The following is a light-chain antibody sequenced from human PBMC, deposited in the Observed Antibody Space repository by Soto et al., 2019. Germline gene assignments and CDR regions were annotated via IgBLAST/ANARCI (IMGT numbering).Light chain of an antibody. CDR3: QQYGSPPIT. CDR2: GAS. CDR1: QSVSSSY. Sequence: EIALTQSPGTLSLSPGERATLSCRASQSVSSSYLAWYQQKPGQAPRLLIYGASSRATGIPDRFSGSGSATDFTLTISRLEPEDFAVYYCQQYGSPPITFGQGTRLEIK. V-gene: IGKV3-20*01. J-gene: IGKJ5*01.